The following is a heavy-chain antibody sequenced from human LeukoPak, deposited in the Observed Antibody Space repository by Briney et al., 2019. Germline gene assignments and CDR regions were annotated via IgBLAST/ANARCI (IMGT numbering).Heavy chain of an antibody. CDR3: ARIHSGSYQLPYYFDY. Sequence: PGGSLRLSCAASGFTFSDYYMSWIRQAPGKGLEWVSYISSSGSTIYYADSVKGRFTISRDNAKNSLYLQMNSLRAEDTAVYYCARIHSGSYQLPYYFDYWGQGTLVTVSS. D-gene: IGHD1-26*01. CDR1: GFTFSDYY. J-gene: IGHJ4*02. CDR2: ISSSGSTI. V-gene: IGHV3-11*01.